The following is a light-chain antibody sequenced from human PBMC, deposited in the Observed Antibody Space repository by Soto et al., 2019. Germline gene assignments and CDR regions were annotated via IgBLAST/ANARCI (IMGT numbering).Light chain of an antibody. V-gene: IGKV2-28*01. J-gene: IGKJ1*01. CDR2: LAS. Sequence: DIVMTQSPLSLPVTPGQPASISCRSSQSLLYSDGDNYLDWYLQRQGQSPQILIYLASNRDSGVPDRFSGSGSGTDFTLKISSVEADDVGVYYCMQALQNPWTFGQGTKVDIK. CDR3: MQALQNPWT. CDR1: QSLLYSDGDNY.